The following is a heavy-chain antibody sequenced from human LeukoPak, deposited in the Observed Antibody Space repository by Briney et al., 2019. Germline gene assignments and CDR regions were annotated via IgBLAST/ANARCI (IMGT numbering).Heavy chain of an antibody. CDR2: ISGSGGST. CDR3: AKGRPPGVIMAGRGGFDY. V-gene: IGHV3-23*01. Sequence: GGSLRLSCAASGFTFDSYAMSWVRQAPGKGLEWVLSISGSGGSTYYADSVKGRFTISRDNSKNTLYLQMNSLRAEDTAVYYCAKGRPPGVIMAGRGGFDYWGQGTLVTVSS. J-gene: IGHJ4*02. CDR1: GFTFDSYA. D-gene: IGHD5-12*01.